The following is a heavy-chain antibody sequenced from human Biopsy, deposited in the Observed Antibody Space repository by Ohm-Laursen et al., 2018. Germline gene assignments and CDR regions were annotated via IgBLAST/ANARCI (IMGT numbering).Heavy chain of an antibody. CDR2: IFYSGIT. J-gene: IGHJ5*02. CDR1: GGSVSSNVAY. V-gene: IGHV4-39*01. Sequence: GTLSLTCTVSGGSVSSNVAYWAWIRQPPGKGLESIGSIFYSGITYYNPSLQSRVTMSVDTSKNQFSLNLTSVIAADTAVYYCARHPTGFWFDPWGQGTLVIVSS. CDR3: ARHPTGFWFDP.